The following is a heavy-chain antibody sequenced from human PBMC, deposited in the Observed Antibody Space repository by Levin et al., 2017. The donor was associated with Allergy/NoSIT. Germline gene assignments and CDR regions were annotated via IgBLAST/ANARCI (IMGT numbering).Heavy chain of an antibody. CDR1: GFTFSSYA. J-gene: IGHJ4*02. V-gene: IGHV3-23*01. CDR3: AKHLGGPYDSSGYDGPMGY. CDR2: ISGSGGST. Sequence: GESLKISCAVSGFTFSSYAMSWVRQAPGKGLEWVSVISGSGGSTYYADSVKGRFTISRDNSKNTLYLQMNSLRAEDTAVYYCAKHLGGPYDSSGYDGPMGYWGQGTLVTVSS. D-gene: IGHD3-22*01.